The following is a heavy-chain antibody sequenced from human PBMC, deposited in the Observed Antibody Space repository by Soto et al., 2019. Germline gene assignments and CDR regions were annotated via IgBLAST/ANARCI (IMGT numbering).Heavy chain of an antibody. D-gene: IGHD1-1*01. CDR1: GYAFTTYG. CDR2: ISAHNGNT. V-gene: IGHV1-18*01. J-gene: IGHJ4*02. Sequence: QVHLVQSGAEVKKPGASVKVSCKGSGYAFTTYGITWVRQAPGQGLEWMGWISAHNGNTNYAQKLQGRVTVTRETSTSTAYLGLRSLRSDDTAVYYCARGRYGDYWGQGALVTVSS. CDR3: ARGRYGDY.